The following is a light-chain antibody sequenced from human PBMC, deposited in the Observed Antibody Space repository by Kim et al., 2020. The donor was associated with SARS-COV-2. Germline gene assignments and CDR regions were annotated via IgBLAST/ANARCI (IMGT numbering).Light chain of an antibody. CDR3: SSYAGNNNLV. CDR1: SSDVGGYNY. J-gene: IGLJ2*01. V-gene: IGLV2-8*01. Sequence: QSALTQPPSASGSPGQSVTISCTGTSSDVGGYNYVSWYQQHPGKAPKLMINEVSKRPSGVPDRFSGSKSGNTASLTVSGLQAEDEADYYCSSYAGNNNLVFGGGTQLTVL. CDR2: EVS.